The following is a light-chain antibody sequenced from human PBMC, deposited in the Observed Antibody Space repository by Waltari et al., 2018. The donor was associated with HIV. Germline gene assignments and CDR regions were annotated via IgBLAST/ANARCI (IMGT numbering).Light chain of an antibody. CDR2: GAS. Sequence: DIVLTPSPGTLSMFPGERATLSCRASQSVSSSYLAWYQQKPGQVPRLLIYGASSRATGSPDRLRGSGSGTDFTLTISRLEPEDCAVYYWQKYGSSPWTFGQGTKVEIK. J-gene: IGKJ1*01. V-gene: IGKV3-20*01. CDR3: QKYGSSPWT. CDR1: QSVSSSY.